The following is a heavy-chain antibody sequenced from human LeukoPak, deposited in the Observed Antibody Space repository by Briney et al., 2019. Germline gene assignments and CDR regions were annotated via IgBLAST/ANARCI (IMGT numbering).Heavy chain of an antibody. CDR2: IYYSGST. CDR1: GGSISSYY. D-gene: IGHD4-23*01. J-gene: IGHJ6*03. CDR3: ARGLWLVYGGFYYYYYYMDV. Sequence: SETLSLTCTVSGGSISSYYWSWIRQPPGKGLEWIGYIYYSGSTNYNPSLKSRVTISVDTSKNQFSLKLSSVTAADTAVYYCARGLWLVYGGFYYYYYYMDVWGKGTTVTVSS. V-gene: IGHV4-59*01.